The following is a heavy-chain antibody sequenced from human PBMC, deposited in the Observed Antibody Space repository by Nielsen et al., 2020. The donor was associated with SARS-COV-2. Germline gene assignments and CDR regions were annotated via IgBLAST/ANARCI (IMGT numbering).Heavy chain of an antibody. CDR3: ARIRSVWPFD. CDR1: GFTFSSHW. J-gene: IGHJ4*02. D-gene: IGHD6-19*01. Sequence: GESLKISCVASGFTFSSHWMHWVSQAPGKGLVWVSRISIDGGTTSYADSVKGQFTISIDNAKNTLYLQMNSLRVDDTAVYYCARIRSVWPFDWGQGTLVTVSS. CDR2: ISIDGGTT. V-gene: IGHV3-74*01.